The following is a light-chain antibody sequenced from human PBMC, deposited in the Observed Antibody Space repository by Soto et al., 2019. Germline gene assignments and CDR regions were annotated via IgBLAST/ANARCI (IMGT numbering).Light chain of an antibody. V-gene: IGKV3-15*01. Sequence: EIVMTQSPVTLSVSPGERATLSCRASQSVTNSYLAWYQQKPGQAPRLLIFGASTRAAGIPARFSGSGSGTEFTLTISSLQSEDFAVYYCQQRRNWYTFGQGTKLEIK. CDR2: GAS. CDR3: QQRRNWYT. J-gene: IGKJ2*01. CDR1: QSVTNSY.